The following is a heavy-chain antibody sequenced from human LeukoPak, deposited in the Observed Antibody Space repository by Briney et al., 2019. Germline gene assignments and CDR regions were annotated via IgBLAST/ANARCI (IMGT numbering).Heavy chain of an antibody. CDR3: AKDSSGFVY. Sequence: SETLSLTCTVSGGSISNYFWSWIRQPPGKGLEWIGYIYYSGSTNYNPSLKSRVTISVDTSKNQFSLKLSSVTAADTAVHYCAKDSSGFVYWGQGTLVTVSS. CDR1: GGSISNYF. J-gene: IGHJ4*02. V-gene: IGHV4-59*01. CDR2: IYYSGST. D-gene: IGHD6-19*01.